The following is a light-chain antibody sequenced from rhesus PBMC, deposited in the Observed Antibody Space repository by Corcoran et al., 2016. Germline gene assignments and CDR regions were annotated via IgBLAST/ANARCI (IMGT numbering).Light chain of an antibody. CDR3: QQYSNWPHS. Sequence: EIVMTQSPATLSWSPGERATLPCRASQSFSSYVAWYQQKREQAPRLLIYGASRRAPGIPDRFSGSGSGTDFTLTISSLEPEDFAAYYCQQYSNWPHSFGQGTKVEIK. J-gene: IGKJ2*01. V-gene: IGKV3S9*01. CDR2: GAS. CDR1: QSFSSY.